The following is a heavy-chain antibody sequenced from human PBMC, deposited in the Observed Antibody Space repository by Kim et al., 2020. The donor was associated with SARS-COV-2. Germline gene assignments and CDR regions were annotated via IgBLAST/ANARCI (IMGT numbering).Heavy chain of an antibody. J-gene: IGHJ6*02. CDR3: ARDRDSSSWNPIYYYYGMDV. CDR2: IYHSGST. CDR1: GGSISSSNW. D-gene: IGHD6-13*01. Sequence: SETLSLTCAVSGGSISSSNWWSWVRQPPGKGLEWIGEIYHSGSTNYNPSLKSRVTISVDKSKNQFSLKLSSVTAADTAVYYCARDRDSSSWNPIYYYYGMDVWGQGTTVTVSS. V-gene: IGHV4-4*02.